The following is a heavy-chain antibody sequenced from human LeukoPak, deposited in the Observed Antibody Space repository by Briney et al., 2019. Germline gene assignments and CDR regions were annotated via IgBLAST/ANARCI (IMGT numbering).Heavy chain of an antibody. Sequence: GGSLRLSCAASGFTFSSYSMNWVRQAPGKGLEWVSYISSSSSTIYYADSVKGRFTISRDNAKNSLYLQMNSLRAEDTAVYYCAKGGVYCSSTSCYRDAFDYWGQGTLVTVSS. CDR2: ISSSSSTI. J-gene: IGHJ4*02. CDR1: GFTFSSYS. CDR3: AKGGVYCSSTSCYRDAFDY. V-gene: IGHV3-48*04. D-gene: IGHD2-2*02.